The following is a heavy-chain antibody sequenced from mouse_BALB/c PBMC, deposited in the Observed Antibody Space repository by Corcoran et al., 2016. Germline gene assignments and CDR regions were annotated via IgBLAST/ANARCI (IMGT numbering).Heavy chain of an antibody. Sequence: QIQLVQSGPELKKPGETVKISCKASGYTFTNYGMNWVKQAPGKGLKWMGWINTNTGEPTYAEEFKGRFPFSLETSASTAYLQINNLKNEDTATYFCAREDGNLFAYWGQGTLVTVSA. CDR2: INTNTGEP. CDR3: AREDGNLFAY. CDR1: GYTFTNYG. V-gene: IGHV9-3*02. J-gene: IGHJ3*01. D-gene: IGHD2-1*01.